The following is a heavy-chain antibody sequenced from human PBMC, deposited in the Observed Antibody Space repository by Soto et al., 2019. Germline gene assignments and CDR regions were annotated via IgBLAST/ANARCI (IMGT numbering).Heavy chain of an antibody. CDR2: IKSKIDGGTR. D-gene: IGHD3-16*01. J-gene: IGHJ4*02. V-gene: IGHV3-15*07. Sequence: EVQLVESGGGLVKPGGSLRLSCAASGFTFSNAWMSWVRQAPGKGLEWVGHIKSKIDGGTRDYAARVKGRFTISRDDSKNTLYLEMSSVKNEGKAVSYCTTDTYDCVWGSYCRFEYWGQGTLVTVSS. CDR1: GFTFSNAW. CDR3: TTDTYDCVWGSYCRFEY.